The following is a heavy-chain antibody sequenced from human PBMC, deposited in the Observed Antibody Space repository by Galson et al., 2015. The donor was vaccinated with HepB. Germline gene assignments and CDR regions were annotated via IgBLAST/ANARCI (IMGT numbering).Heavy chain of an antibody. Sequence: SLRLSCATSGFTFSDYWMTWVRQAAGKGLEWVATIKQDGSEKYYVDSVKGRFTISRDNAKNSLCLQMTSLRAEDTAVYYCARLRPYYYDTSSRGSLDYWGQGTLVTVSS. V-gene: IGHV3-7*01. J-gene: IGHJ4*02. CDR2: IKQDGSEK. CDR3: ARLRPYYYDTSSRGSLDY. D-gene: IGHD3-22*01. CDR1: GFTFSDYW.